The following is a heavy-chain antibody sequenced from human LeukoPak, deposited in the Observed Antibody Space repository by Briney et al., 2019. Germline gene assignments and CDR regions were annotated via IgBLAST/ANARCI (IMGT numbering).Heavy chain of an antibody. V-gene: IGHV4-39*01. J-gene: IGHJ4*02. CDR1: GGSISSSSYY. D-gene: IGHD6-19*01. CDR2: IYYSGST. Sequence: PSETLSLTCTVSGGSISSSSYYWGWIRQPPGKGQEWIGSIYYSGSTYYNPSLKSRVTISVDTSKNQFSLKLSSVTAADTAVYYCARLLFPGIAVAGWGQGTLVTVSS. CDR3: ARLLFPGIAVAG.